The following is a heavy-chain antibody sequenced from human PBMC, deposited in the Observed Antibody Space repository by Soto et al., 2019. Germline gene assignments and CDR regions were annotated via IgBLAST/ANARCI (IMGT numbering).Heavy chain of an antibody. CDR2: VNPNNGDT. J-gene: IGHJ4*02. CDR1: GYTFSNYD. CDR3: AKVSRKGSAIDFDY. V-gene: IGHV1-8*01. Sequence: QVQLLQSGAELKKPGASVKVSCKASGYTFSNYDMNWVRQATGQGPEWIGWVNPNNGDTGYAQKFQGRVTLTTDISTTTAYMELTSLRSEDTASYYCAKVSRKGSAIDFDYWGQGTLITVSS. D-gene: IGHD3-10*01.